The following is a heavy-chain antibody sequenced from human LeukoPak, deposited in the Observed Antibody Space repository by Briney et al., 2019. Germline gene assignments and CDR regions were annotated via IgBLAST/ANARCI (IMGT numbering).Heavy chain of an antibody. CDR1: GGSISGYY. CDR2: IYYSGST. D-gene: IGHD3-16*01. Sequence: SETLSLTCTVSGGSISGYYWSWIRQPPGKGLEWIGYIYYSGSTNYNPSLKSRVTISVDTSKNQFSLKLTSVTAADTAVYYCTRVGDYAVRDWGQGTLVTVSS. CDR3: TRVGDYAVRD. J-gene: IGHJ4*02. V-gene: IGHV4-59*01.